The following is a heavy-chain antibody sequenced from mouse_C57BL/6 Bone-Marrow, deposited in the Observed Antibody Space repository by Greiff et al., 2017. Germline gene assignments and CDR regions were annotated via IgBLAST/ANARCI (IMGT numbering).Heavy chain of an antibody. CDR3: ARGRTLIDYSHYYAMDY. Sequence: QVQLQQPGAELVRPGTSVKLSCKASGYTFTSYWMHWVKQRPGQGLEWIGVIDPSDSYTNYNQKFKGKATLTVDTSSSTAYMQRSSLTSEDSAVYYCARGRTLIDYSHYYAMDYWGQGTLVTVSS. CDR2: IDPSDSYT. D-gene: IGHD2-13*01. CDR1: GYTFTSYW. V-gene: IGHV1-59*01. J-gene: IGHJ4*01.